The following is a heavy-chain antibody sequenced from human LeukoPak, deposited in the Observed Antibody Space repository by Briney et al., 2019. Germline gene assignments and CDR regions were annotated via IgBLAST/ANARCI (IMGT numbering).Heavy chain of an antibody. CDR2: ISSSSSYI. D-gene: IGHD4-23*01. Sequence: GGSLRLSCAASGYTFSSYSMNWVRQALGKGLEWVSSISSSSSYIYYADSVKGRFTISRDNAKDSLYPQMNSLRAEDTAVYYCARDYGGNSEPLDYWGQGTLVTVSS. V-gene: IGHV3-21*01. CDR3: ARDYGGNSEPLDY. J-gene: IGHJ4*02. CDR1: GYTFSSYS.